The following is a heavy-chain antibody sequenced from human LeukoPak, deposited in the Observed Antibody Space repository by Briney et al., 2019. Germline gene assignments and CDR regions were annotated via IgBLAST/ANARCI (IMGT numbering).Heavy chain of an antibody. J-gene: IGHJ4*02. CDR2: INHSGST. D-gene: IGHD4-17*01. CDR3: ARLAYGDFQLDY. CDR1: GGSFSGYY. Sequence: SETLSLTCAVYGGSFSGYYWSWIRQPPGKGLEWIGEINHSGSTNYNPSLKSRVTISVDTSKNQFSLKLSSVTAADTAVYYCARLAYGDFQLDYWGQGTLVTVSS. V-gene: IGHV4-34*01.